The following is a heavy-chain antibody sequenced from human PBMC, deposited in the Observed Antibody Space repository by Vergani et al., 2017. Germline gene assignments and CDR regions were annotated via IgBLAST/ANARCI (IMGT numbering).Heavy chain of an antibody. J-gene: IGHJ4*01. CDR2: IKQDGSEK. V-gene: IGHV3-7*03. CDR1: GFRVTTYY. D-gene: IGHD6-13*01. Sequence: VELLESGGGLAQPGGSLRVSCSASGFRVTTYYMSWVRQAPGKGLEWVANIKQDGSEKYYVDSVKGRFTISRDDSKAIAYLQMNSLKTEDTAVYYCTTGFPGSSWSTYWGQGTLVTVSS. CDR3: TTGFPGSSWSTY.